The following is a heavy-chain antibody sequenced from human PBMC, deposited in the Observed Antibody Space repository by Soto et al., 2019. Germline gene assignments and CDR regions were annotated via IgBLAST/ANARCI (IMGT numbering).Heavy chain of an antibody. D-gene: IGHD3-9*01. CDR1: GGSFSGYY. Sequence: SGTLSLTCAVYGGSFSGYYWTWIRQPPGTGLEWIGEINHSGSTNYNPSLKSRVTISVDTSKNTLYLQMNSLRAEDTAVYYCARLCYDILTGYSYNWFDPWGQGTLVTVSS. CDR3: ARLCYDILTGYSYNWFDP. V-gene: IGHV4-34*01. CDR2: INHSGST. J-gene: IGHJ5*02.